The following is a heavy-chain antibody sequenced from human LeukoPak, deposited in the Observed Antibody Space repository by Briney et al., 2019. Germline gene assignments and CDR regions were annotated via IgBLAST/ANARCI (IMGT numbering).Heavy chain of an antibody. CDR2: IYYSGST. CDR1: GGSISSNY. Sequence: SETLSLTCTVSGGSISSNYWSWIRQPPGKGLEWIGYIYYSGSTNYNPSLKSRVTISVDTSKNQFSLKLSSATAADTAVYYCASMDVLGQGTTVTVSS. CDR3: ASMDV. V-gene: IGHV4-59*08. J-gene: IGHJ6*02.